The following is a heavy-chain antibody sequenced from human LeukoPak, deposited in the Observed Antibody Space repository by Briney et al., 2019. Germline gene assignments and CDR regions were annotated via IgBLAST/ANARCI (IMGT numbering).Heavy chain of an antibody. D-gene: IGHD3-10*01. CDR1: GGSMSGFF. J-gene: IGHJ6*02. CDR3: ARTSRHFYGSGTNLTPWPAGMDV. CDR2: IYYSGSST. Sequence: SETLSLTCTVSGGSMSGFFLTWIRQPPGRELEWIGSIYYSGSSTKYNPSLKSRVTISVDTSKSQFSLNLNSVTAADTAVYYCARTSRHFYGSGTNLTPWPAGMDVWGQGTTVTVSS. V-gene: IGHV4-59*01.